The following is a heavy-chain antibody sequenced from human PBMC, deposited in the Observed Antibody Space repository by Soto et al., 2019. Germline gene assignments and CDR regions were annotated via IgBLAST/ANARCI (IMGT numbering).Heavy chain of an antibody. V-gene: IGHV1-69*06. J-gene: IGHJ6*02. CDR1: GGTFSSYA. Sequence: QVQLVQSGAEVKKPGSSVKVSCKASGGTFSSYAISWVRQAPGQGLEWMGGIIPIFGTANYAQKLQGRVTITADKSPRTADMELRSLRSEDTAVYYCARDRWYSSSSNYYYYGMDVWGQGTTGTVSS. D-gene: IGHD6-6*01. CDR2: IIPIFGTA. CDR3: ARDRWYSSSSNYYYYGMDV.